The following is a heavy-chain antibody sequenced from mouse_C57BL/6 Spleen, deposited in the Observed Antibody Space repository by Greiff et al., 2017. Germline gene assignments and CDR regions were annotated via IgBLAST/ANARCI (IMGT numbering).Heavy chain of an antibody. CDR2: ISYDGSN. CDR3: ARMITTFFDY. CDR1: GYSITSGYY. J-gene: IGHJ2*01. Sequence: ESGPGLVKPSQSLSLTCSVTGYSITSGYYWNWIRQFPGNKLEWMGYISYDGSNNYNPSLKNRISITRDTSKNQFFLKLNSVTTEDTATYYCARMITTFFDYWGQGTTLTVSS. V-gene: IGHV3-6*01. D-gene: IGHD2-4*01.